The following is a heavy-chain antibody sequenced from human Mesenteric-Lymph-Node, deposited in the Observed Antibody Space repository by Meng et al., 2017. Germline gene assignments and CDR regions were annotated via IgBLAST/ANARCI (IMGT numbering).Heavy chain of an antibody. CDR2: INPNSGGT. CDR1: GYTFTGYY. Sequence: ASSKVFCKASGYTFTGYYIHCVRQAPGQGLEWMGWINPNSGGTNYAQKFQGRVTMTRDTSISTAYMELSRLRSDDTAVYYCARQHCSGGSCWPYFDYWGQGTLVTVSS. CDR3: ARQHCSGGSCWPYFDY. D-gene: IGHD2-15*01. V-gene: IGHV1-2*02. J-gene: IGHJ4*02.